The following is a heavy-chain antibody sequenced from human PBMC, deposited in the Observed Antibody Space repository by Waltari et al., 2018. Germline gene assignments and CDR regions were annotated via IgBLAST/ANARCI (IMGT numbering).Heavy chain of an antibody. CDR3: AKSGRELRSTFDI. V-gene: IGHV3-23*01. Sequence: EVLLLESGGGLVQPGGSLRLSCAASGFYFNGHAMHWARQAPGKRPEWVSGINHSGDRTFYADSVRGRFTISRDNSKNTLYLQMNSLRAEDTAVYYCAKSGRELRSTFDIWGQGTMVTVSS. D-gene: IGHD6-25*01. CDR2: INHSGDRT. CDR1: GFYFNGHA. J-gene: IGHJ3*02.